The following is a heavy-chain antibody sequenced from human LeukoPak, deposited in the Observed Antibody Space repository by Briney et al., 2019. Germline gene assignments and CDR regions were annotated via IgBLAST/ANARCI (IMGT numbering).Heavy chain of an antibody. J-gene: IGHJ6*02. CDR3: ARQPYCGGDCYPEAGYYGMDV. CDR1: GGTFSSYA. Sequence: SVKVSCKASGGTFSSYAISWVRQAPGQGLEWMGRIIPILGIANYAQKFQGRVTITADKSTSTAYMELSSLRSEDTALYYCARQPYCGGDCYPEAGYYGMDVWGQGTTVTVSS. V-gene: IGHV1-69*04. D-gene: IGHD2-21*02. CDR2: IIPILGIA.